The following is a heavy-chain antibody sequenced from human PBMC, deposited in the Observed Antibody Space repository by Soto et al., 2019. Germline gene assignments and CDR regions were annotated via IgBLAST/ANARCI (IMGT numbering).Heavy chain of an antibody. CDR1: GFTFSSYA. CDR3: ARDSSRHSGSYYYFDY. J-gene: IGHJ4*02. CDR2: ISYDGSNK. D-gene: IGHD1-26*01. V-gene: IGHV3-30-3*01. Sequence: GGSLRLSXAASGFTFSSYAMHWVRQAPGKGLEWVAVISYDGSNKYYADSVKGRFTISRDNSKNTLYLQMNSLRAEDTAVYYCARDSSRHSGSYYYFDYWGQGTLVTVSS.